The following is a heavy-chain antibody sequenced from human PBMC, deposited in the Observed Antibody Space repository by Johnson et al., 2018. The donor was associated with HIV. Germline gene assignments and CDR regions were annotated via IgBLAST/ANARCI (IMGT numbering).Heavy chain of an antibody. V-gene: IGHV3-66*01. CDR2: IYSGGST. J-gene: IGHJ3*02. CDR3: ASVRRGALDI. Sequence: VQLVESGGDLVQPGGSLRLSCAASGFTVSGNYMSWVRQAPGKGLEWVSVIYSGGSTQYADFVKGRFSISRDTYKNTVYLQMNSLRVEDTALYYCASVRRGALDIWGQGTMVTVSS. D-gene: IGHD3-10*02. CDR1: GFTVSGNY.